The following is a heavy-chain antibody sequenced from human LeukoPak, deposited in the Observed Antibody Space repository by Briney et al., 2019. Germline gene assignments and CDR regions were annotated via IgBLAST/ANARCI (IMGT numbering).Heavy chain of an antibody. CDR1: GGSFSGYY. Sequence: SETLSLTCAVYGGSFSGYYWSWIRQPPGKGLEWIGEINHSGSTNYNPSLKSRVTISVDTSKNQFSLQLTSVTAADTAVYHCARETYCSGGTCFFGPDYWGQGTLVTVSS. J-gene: IGHJ4*02. CDR3: ARETYCSGGTCFFGPDY. D-gene: IGHD2-15*01. CDR2: INHSGST. V-gene: IGHV4-34*01.